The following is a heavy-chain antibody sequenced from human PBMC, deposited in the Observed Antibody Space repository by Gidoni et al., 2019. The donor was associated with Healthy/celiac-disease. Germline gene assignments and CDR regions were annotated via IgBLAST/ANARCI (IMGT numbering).Heavy chain of an antibody. CDR2: IKHSGST. Sequence: QVQLQQWGAGLLTPSETLSLTCAVSGGSFRGYSWSWIRQPPGKGLEWCGEIKHSGSTNYNPSLKSRVTISVDTSKNQFSLKLSSVTAADTAVYYCARGDYDFWSGYYSGHQFDYWGQGTLVTVSS. CDR1: GGSFRGYS. D-gene: IGHD3-3*01. J-gene: IGHJ4*02. V-gene: IGHV4-34*01. CDR3: ARGDYDFWSGYYSGHQFDY.